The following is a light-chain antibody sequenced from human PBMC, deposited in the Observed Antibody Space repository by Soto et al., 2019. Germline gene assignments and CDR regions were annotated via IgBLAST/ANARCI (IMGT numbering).Light chain of an antibody. J-gene: IGLJ3*02. CDR1: SSDVGAYDY. CDR2: EVT. V-gene: IGLV2-14*01. Sequence: QSALTQPASVSGSPGQSITVSCTGTSSDVGAYDYVSWYQQYPGKAPKLMIYEVTNRPSGVSNRFSGSKSGNTASLTISGLQAEDEADYYCGSYTSSSTWVFGGGTKVTVL. CDR3: GSYTSSSTWV.